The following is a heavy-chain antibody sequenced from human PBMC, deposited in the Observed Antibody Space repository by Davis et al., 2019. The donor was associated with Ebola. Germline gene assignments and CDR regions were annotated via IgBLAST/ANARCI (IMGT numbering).Heavy chain of an antibody. Sequence: ASVKVSCKASGYTFTGYYMHWVRQAPGQGLEWMGWINPNSGGTNYAQKFQGRVTMTRDTSISTAYMELSRLRSDDTAVYYCARATEYYYYYMDVWGKGTTVTVSS. CDR1: GYTFTGYY. J-gene: IGHJ6*03. V-gene: IGHV1-2*02. CDR3: ARATEYYYYYMDV. D-gene: IGHD2-21*02. CDR2: INPNSGGT.